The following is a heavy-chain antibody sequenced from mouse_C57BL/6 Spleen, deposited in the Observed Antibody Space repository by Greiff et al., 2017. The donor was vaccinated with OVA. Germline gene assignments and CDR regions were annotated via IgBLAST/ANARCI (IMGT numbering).Heavy chain of an antibody. CDR2: INPNYGTT. CDR3: AGGIYYGDDEGYYYAMDY. Sequence: EVQLQQSGPELVKPGASVKISCKASGYSFTDYNMNWVKQSNGKSLEWIGVINPNYGTTSYNQKFKGKATLTVDQSSSTAYMQLNSLTSEDSAVYYCAGGIYYGDDEGYYYAMDYWGQGTSVTVSS. J-gene: IGHJ4*01. V-gene: IGHV1-39*01. D-gene: IGHD2-2*01. CDR1: GYSFTDYN.